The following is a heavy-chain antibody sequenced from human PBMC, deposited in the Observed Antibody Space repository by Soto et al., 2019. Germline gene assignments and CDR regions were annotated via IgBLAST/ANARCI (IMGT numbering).Heavy chain of an antibody. CDR3: AKGSSSVYYYYYGMGV. CDR2: ISSDASNK. D-gene: IGHD6-6*01. V-gene: IGHV3-30*18. J-gene: IGHJ6*02. CDR1: GFNFRAYG. Sequence: GGSLRLSCAASGFNFRAYGVNWVRQAPGKGLQWVAVISSDASNKYYADSVKGRFTISRHNSKNTLYLQMNSLRPEDTAVYYCAKGSSSVYYYYYGMGVWGQGTTVTVSS.